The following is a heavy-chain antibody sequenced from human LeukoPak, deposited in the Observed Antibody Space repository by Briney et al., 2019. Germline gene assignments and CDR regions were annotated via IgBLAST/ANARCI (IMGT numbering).Heavy chain of an antibody. J-gene: IGHJ4*02. CDR1: GFTFSTYG. V-gene: IGHV3-74*01. Sequence: GGSLRLSCAASGFTFSTYGMHWVRQAPGKGLVWVSRINSDGSSTSYADSVKGRFTISRDNAKNTLYLQMNSLRAEDTAVYYCARRSSSSRSDYWGQGTLVTVSS. CDR3: ARRSSSSRSDY. CDR2: INSDGSST. D-gene: IGHD6-6*01.